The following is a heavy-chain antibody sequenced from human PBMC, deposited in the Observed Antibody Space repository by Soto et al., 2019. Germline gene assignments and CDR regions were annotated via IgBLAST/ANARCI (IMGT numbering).Heavy chain of an antibody. D-gene: IGHD1-26*01. J-gene: IGHJ4*02. Sequence: QLQESGPGLVKPSETLSLTCTVYGGSVSSGSYDWSWIRQPPGKGLEWIGYIYYSGGTNYNSSLKSRLTISVDTSKDQFSPKLSSVTASDTALYYCARARVVGATAYWVQVTLVIVSS. V-gene: IGHV4-61*01. CDR1: GGSVSSGSYD. CDR2: IYYSGGT. CDR3: ARARVVGATAY.